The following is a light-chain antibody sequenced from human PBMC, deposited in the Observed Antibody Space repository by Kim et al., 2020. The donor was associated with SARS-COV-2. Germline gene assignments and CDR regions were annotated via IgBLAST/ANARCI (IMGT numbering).Light chain of an antibody. J-gene: IGKJ4*01. V-gene: IGKV1-5*01. CDR2: DAS. Sequence: GDRVTITCRASQSISSWLAWYQQKPGKAPKLLIYDASSLESGVPSRFSGSGSGTEFTLTISSLQPDDFATYYCQQYNSYSPTFGGGTKVDI. CDR3: QQYNSYSPT. CDR1: QSISSW.